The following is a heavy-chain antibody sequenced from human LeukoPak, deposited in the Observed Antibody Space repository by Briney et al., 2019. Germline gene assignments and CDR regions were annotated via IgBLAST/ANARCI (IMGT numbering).Heavy chain of an antibody. Sequence: GGSLRLSCAPSGFTISDYGLVSVRQAPGKGLEWVSSSRSGGANNFYADAVKGRFTISRDNSKNTLYLQMNSLRTDDTAVYDCGRDPNGDYLGAFEYWGHGTTVIVSS. CDR2: SRSGGANN. D-gene: IGHD4-17*01. J-gene: IGHJ3*01. CDR3: GRDPNGDYLGAFEY. CDR1: GFTISDYG. V-gene: IGHV3-23*01.